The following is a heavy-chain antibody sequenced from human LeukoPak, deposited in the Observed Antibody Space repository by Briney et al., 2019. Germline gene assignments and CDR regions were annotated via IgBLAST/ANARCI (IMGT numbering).Heavy chain of an antibody. CDR2: IYTSGST. V-gene: IGHV4-61*02. D-gene: IGHD3-22*01. CDR1: GGSISSGSYY. Sequence: TSQTLSFTCTVSGGSISSGSYYGSWIRQPAGKGLEWIGRIYTSGSTNYNPSLRSRVTISVDTSKNQFSLKLSSVTAADTAVYYCARTSSGVSDGMDVWGQGTTVTVSS. J-gene: IGHJ6*02. CDR3: ARTSSGVSDGMDV.